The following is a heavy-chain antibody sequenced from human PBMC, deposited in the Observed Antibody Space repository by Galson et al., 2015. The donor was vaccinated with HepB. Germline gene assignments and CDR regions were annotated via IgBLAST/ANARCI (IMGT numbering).Heavy chain of an antibody. CDR1: GFTFGTYS. Sequence: SLRLSCAASGFTFGTYSMNWVRQAPGKGLEWVSYISSSSSGMYYADSVKGRFTISRDNSKHTVYMQMNTLRSEDTSVYYCAKVGDFWSDSPPQNAFDIWGQGTLVTVST. V-gene: IGHV3-48*01. CDR3: AKVGDFWSDSPPQNAFDI. J-gene: IGHJ3*02. CDR2: ISSSSSGM. D-gene: IGHD3-3*01.